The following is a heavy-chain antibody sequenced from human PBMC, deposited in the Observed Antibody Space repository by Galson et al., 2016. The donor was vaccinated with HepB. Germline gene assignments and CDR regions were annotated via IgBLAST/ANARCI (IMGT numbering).Heavy chain of an antibody. CDR1: GDSISSSVYY. Sequence: SETLSLTCTVSGDSISSSVYYWAWIRQPPGKGLEWIGSVFYSGTTYSNPSLKGRVTISVDTSKNQYSLKMTSLTAADTAVYFCARPADPMLQNWFDPWGQGTLVSVSS. CDR2: VFYSGTT. CDR3: ARPADPMLQNWFDP. D-gene: IGHD3-10*02. V-gene: IGHV4-39*01. J-gene: IGHJ5*02.